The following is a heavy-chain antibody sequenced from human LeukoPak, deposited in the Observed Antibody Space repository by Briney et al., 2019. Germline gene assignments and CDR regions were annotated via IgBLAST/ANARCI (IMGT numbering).Heavy chain of an antibody. Sequence: GGSLRLSCAASGFTFSSYAMSWVRQAPGKGLEWVSASSGSGGSTYYADSVKGRFTISRDNSKNPLYLQMNSLRAEDTAVYYCATTGGDGSISGSWGPGTLVTVSS. J-gene: IGHJ5*02. D-gene: IGHD2-21*02. V-gene: IGHV3-23*01. CDR1: GFTFSSYA. CDR3: ATTGGDGSISGS. CDR2: SSGSGGST.